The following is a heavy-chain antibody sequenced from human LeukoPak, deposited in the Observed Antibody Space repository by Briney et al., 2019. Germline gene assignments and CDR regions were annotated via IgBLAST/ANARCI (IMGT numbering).Heavy chain of an antibody. V-gene: IGHV4-39*01. J-gene: IGHJ4*02. Sequence: PSETLSLTCTVSGGSIRSSYYYWGWIRQPPGKGLEWIGSIYDSGSTYYNPSLKSRVTISVDTSKNQFSLKLSSVTAADTAVYYCARQGQDFDYWGQGTLVTVSS. CDR3: ARQGQDFDY. CDR2: IYDSGST. CDR1: GGSIRSSYYY.